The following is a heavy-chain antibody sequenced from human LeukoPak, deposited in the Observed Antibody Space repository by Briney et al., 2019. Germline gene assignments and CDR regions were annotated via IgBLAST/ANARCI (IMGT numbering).Heavy chain of an antibody. CDR2: ISSSGSTI. CDR1: GFTFSDYY. CDR3: ARGAGIVGATTVAFDI. Sequence: GGSLRLSCAASGFTFSDYYMSWIRQAPGKGLEWVSYISSSGSTIYYADSVKGRFTISRDNAKNLLYLQMNSLRAEDTAVYYCARGAGIVGATTVAFDIWGQGTMVTVSS. J-gene: IGHJ3*02. V-gene: IGHV3-11*04. D-gene: IGHD1-26*01.